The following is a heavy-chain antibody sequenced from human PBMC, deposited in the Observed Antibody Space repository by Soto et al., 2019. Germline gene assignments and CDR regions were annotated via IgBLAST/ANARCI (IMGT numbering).Heavy chain of an antibody. CDR3: ARAAARDGYSAFDR. CDR2: IYSTGTT. D-gene: IGHD2-15*01. V-gene: IGHV4-30-4*01. Sequence: QVQLQESGPGLLKPSQTLSLTCNVSGGTINVGDYYWTWIRQTPGKGLEWIGYIYSTGTTHNNPSLRGRVTMSVDTTKSQFSLKLTSVTAADTAVYFCARAAARDGYSAFDRWGQGTLVTVSS. J-gene: IGHJ4*02. CDR1: GGTINVGDYY.